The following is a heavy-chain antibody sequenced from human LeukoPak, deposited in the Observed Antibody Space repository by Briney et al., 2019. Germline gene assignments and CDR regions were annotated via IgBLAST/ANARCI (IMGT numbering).Heavy chain of an antibody. CDR3: ARGSVRAPGVVVFDY. V-gene: IGHV4-59*12. J-gene: IGHJ4*02. Sequence: PSETLSLTCTVSGGSISSYYWSWIRQPPGKGLEWIGYIYYSGSTNYNPSLKSRVTISVDTSKNQFSLKLSSVTAADTAVYYCARGSVRAPGVVVFDYWGQGTLVTVSS. D-gene: IGHD2-21*01. CDR2: IYYSGST. CDR1: GGSISSYY.